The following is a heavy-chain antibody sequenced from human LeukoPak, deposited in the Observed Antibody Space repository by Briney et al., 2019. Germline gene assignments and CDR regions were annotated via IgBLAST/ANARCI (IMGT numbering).Heavy chain of an antibody. CDR2: INPNSGGT. V-gene: IGHV1-2*02. D-gene: IGHD3-3*01. CDR3: ARAPYYDFWSGYYPTSYYFDY. CDR1: VYTFTGYY. Sequence: ASVKVSCKASVYTFTGYYMHWVRQAPGQGLEWMGWINPNSGGTNYAQKFQGRVTMTRDTSISTAYMELSRLRSDDTAVYYCARAPYYDFWSGYYPTSYYFDYWGQGTLVIVSS. J-gene: IGHJ4*02.